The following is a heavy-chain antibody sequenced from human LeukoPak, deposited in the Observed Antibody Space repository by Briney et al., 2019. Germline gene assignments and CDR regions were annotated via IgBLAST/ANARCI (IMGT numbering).Heavy chain of an antibody. CDR1: GGSISSGDYY. D-gene: IGHD2-21*02. Sequence: SQTLSLTCTVSGGSISSGDYYWSWIRQPPGKGLEWIGYIYYSGSTYYNPSLKSRVTISVDTSKNQFSLKLSSVTAADTTVYYCARVRGGDKPFDYWGQGTLVTVSS. V-gene: IGHV4-30-4*01. CDR2: IYYSGST. J-gene: IGHJ4*02. CDR3: ARVRGGDKPFDY.